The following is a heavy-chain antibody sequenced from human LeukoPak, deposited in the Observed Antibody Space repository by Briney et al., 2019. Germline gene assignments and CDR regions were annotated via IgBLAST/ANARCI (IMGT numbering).Heavy chain of an antibody. CDR2: IYHSGST. V-gene: IGHV4-30-2*01. CDR3: ARAGNNWGPFDY. D-gene: IGHD7-27*01. J-gene: IGHJ4*02. Sequence: SETLSLTCTVSGGSISRGGYYWSWIRQPPGKGLEWIGYIYHSGSTYYNPSLKSRVTISVDRSKNQFSLKLSSVTAADTAVYYCARAGNNWGPFDYWGQGTLVTFSS. CDR1: GGSISRGGYY.